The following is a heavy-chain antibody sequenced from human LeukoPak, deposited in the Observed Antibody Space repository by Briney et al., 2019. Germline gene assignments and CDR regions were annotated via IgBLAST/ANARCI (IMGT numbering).Heavy chain of an antibody. V-gene: IGHV3-23*01. CDR1: GFTFSSYA. D-gene: IGHD1-26*01. CDR2: ISGSGGST. J-gene: IGHJ3*02. Sequence: GGSLRLSCAASGFTFSSYAMSWVRQAPGKGLEWVSAISGSGGSTYYADSVKGRFTISRGNSKNTLYLQMNSLRAEDTAVYYCAKGGGSGSYYHDAFDIWGQGTMVTVSS. CDR3: AKGGGSGSYYHDAFDI.